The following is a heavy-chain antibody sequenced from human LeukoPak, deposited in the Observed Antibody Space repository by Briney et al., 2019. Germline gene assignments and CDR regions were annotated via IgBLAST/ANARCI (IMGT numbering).Heavy chain of an antibody. Sequence: GGSLRLSCIASKFNLSSYAIHWVRQAPGKGLEWVAVISDDGGNKYYADSVKGRFTISRDNSKNTLSLLMNSLRAEDTALYYCAKRGSCTSISCLSTTLDSWGQGALVTVSS. D-gene: IGHD2-2*01. CDR1: KFNLSSYA. CDR2: ISDDGGNK. J-gene: IGHJ4*02. CDR3: AKRGSCTSISCLSTTLDS. V-gene: IGHV3-30-3*02.